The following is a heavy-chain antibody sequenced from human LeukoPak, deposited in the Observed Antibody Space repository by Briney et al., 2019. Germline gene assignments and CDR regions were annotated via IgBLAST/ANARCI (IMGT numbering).Heavy chain of an antibody. CDR3: ASVPMTTSFFDH. CDR2: IYFTGYT. Sequence: PSETLSLTCTVPGGFISSHYRSWLRQPPGKGLEWIGYIYFTGYTKYNPSLKSRLTISRDTSRNQFSLSLISVTAADTAVYYCASVPMTTSFFDHWGKGSLVIVSS. CDR1: GGFISSHY. V-gene: IGHV4-59*11. D-gene: IGHD1-1*01. J-gene: IGHJ4*02.